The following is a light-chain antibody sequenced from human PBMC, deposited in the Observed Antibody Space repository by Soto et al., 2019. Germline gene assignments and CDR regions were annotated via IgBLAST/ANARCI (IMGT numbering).Light chain of an antibody. CDR2: KAS. Sequence: DIQITHSPRTRSASALGRVTITFLASESISSWLAWYQQKPGKAPKLLMYKASSLESGVPSRFSGSGSGTEFTLTISSLQPDDFATYYCQKYNSYSWKCGKGTKVAIK. V-gene: IGKV1-5*03. CDR3: QKYNSYSWK. CDR1: ESISSW. J-gene: IGKJ1*01.